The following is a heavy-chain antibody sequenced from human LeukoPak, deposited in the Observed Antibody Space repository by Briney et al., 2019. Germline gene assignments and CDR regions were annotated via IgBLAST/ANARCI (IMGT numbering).Heavy chain of an antibody. CDR3: ARGRVYYDSCGYYPRSEYYFDY. V-gene: IGHV1-8*01. J-gene: IGHJ4*02. D-gene: IGHD3-22*01. Sequence: ASVKVSCKASGYTFTSYDINWVRQATGQGLEWMGWMNPNSGNTGYAQKFQGRVTMTRNTSISTAYMELSSLRSEDTAVYYCARGRVYYDSCGYYPRSEYYFDYWGQGTLVTVSS. CDR2: MNPNSGNT. CDR1: GYTFTSYD.